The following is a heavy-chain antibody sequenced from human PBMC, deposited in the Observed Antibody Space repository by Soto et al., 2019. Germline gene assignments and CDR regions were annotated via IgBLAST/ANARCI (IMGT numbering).Heavy chain of an antibody. D-gene: IGHD3-16*01. CDR2: MNSDGSFI. V-gene: IGHV3-74*01. CDR1: EFTFSSSW. Sequence: GGSLRLSCVVSEFTFSSSWMHWVRQGPGKRLVWVSRMNSDGSFINYADSVKGRFTTSRDNAKNMLYLQMNSLRAEDTGLYYCVTGGFEYWGQGTLVTVSS. J-gene: IGHJ4*02. CDR3: VTGGFEY.